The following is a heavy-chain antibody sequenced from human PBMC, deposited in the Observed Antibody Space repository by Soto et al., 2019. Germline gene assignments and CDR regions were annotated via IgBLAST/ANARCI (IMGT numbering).Heavy chain of an antibody. CDR2: ISWNSGSI. Sequence: GGSLRLSCAASGFTFDDYAMHWVRQAPGKGLEWVSGISWNSGSIGYADSVKGRFTISRDNAKNSLYLQMNSLRAEDTALYYCAKGPNYAILTGYLDYWGKGTLVTVSS. CDR3: AKGPNYAILTGYLDY. V-gene: IGHV3-9*01. CDR1: GFTFDDYA. D-gene: IGHD3-9*01. J-gene: IGHJ4*02.